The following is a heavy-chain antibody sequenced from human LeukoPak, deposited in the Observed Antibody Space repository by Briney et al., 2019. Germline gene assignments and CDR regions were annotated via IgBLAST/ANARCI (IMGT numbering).Heavy chain of an antibody. V-gene: IGHV3-30*02. CDR2: IRYDDASQK. Sequence: PGGSLRLSCAASGFTFSRSGMHWVRQAPGKGLEWVALIRYDDASQKDYADAVKGRFIISRDNAKNTLYLQMNSLRAEDTALYYCAKARDYGGNSGLNYWGQGTLVTVSS. CDR3: AKARDYGGNSGLNY. CDR1: GFTFSRSG. D-gene: IGHD4-23*01. J-gene: IGHJ4*02.